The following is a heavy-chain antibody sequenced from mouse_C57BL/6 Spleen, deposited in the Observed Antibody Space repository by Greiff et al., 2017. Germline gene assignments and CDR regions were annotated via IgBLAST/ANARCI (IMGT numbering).Heavy chain of an antibody. CDR3: ARNDYDGVYAMDY. V-gene: IGHV1-80*01. Sequence: LVESGAELVKPGASVKISCKASGYAFSSYWMNWVKQRPGTGLEWIGQIYPGDGDTNYNGKFKGKATLTADKSSSTAYMQLSSLTSEDSAVYFGARNDYDGVYAMDYWGQGTSVTVSS. J-gene: IGHJ4*01. CDR1: GYAFSSYW. D-gene: IGHD2-4*01. CDR2: IYPGDGDT.